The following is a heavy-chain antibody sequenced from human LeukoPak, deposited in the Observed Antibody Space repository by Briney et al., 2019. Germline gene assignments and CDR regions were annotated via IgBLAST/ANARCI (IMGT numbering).Heavy chain of an antibody. V-gene: IGHV1-2*02. Sequence: VASVKVSCKTSGYTVADYYIHWVRQAPGQGPEGLGWIFPKMGTTDYAQNMKGRVTMTWDASIRTAYLELGGLRPDDTAVYYCARDPEWEVTLDHWGQGTLVTVSS. CDR2: IFPKMGTT. D-gene: IGHD1-26*01. CDR1: GYTVADYY. CDR3: ARDPEWEVTLDH. J-gene: IGHJ4*02.